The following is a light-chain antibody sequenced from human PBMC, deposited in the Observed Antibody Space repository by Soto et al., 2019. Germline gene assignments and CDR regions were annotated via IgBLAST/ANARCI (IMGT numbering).Light chain of an antibody. J-gene: IGLJ2*01. CDR2: DVS. CDR1: SSDVGGYNY. CDR3: SSYTSSSTVV. V-gene: IGLV2-14*01. Sequence: QSALTQPASVSGSTGQSLTISCTGTSSDVGGYNYVCWYQQHPGKAPKLMIYDVSNRPSGVSNRFSGSKSGNTASLTISGLQDEDEADYYCSSYTSSSTVVFGGGTKLTVL.